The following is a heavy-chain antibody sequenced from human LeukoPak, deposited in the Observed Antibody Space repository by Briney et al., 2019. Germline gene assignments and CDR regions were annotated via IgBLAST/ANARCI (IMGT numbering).Heavy chain of an antibody. V-gene: IGHV3-30*02. D-gene: IGHD1-1*01. CDR3: ARRGYRXXXGFDY. CDR1: GFTFSSYG. J-gene: IGHJ4*02. CDR2: IRYDGSNK. Sequence: GGSLXXSCAASGFTFSSYGMHWVRQAPGKGLEWVAFIRYDGSNKYYADSVKGRFTISREKAKNSLYLQIKSLRDEDTAVYYCARRGYRXXXGFDYWGQGTLVTVSS.